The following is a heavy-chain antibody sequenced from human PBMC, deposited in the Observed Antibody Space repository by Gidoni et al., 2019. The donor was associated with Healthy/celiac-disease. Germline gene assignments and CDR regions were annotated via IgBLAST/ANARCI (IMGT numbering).Heavy chain of an antibody. Sequence: QVTLRESGPALVKPTQTLTLTCTFSGFSLSPSGLCVSWIRQPPGKALEWLARIDWDDDKYYSTSLKTRLTISKDTSKNQVVLTMTNMDPVDTATYYCARMNIAVAGRVGLHAFDIWGQGTMVTVSS. CDR2: IDWDDDK. D-gene: IGHD6-19*01. CDR3: ARMNIAVAGRVGLHAFDI. V-gene: IGHV2-70*15. CDR1: GFSLSPSGLC. J-gene: IGHJ3*02.